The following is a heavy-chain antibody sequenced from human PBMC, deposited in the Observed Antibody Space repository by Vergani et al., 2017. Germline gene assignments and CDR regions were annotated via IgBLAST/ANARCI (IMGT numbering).Heavy chain of an antibody. Sequence: EVQLVESGGGLVQPGGSLRLSCAASGFTFSSYSMNWVRQAPGKGLEWVSYISSSSSTIYYADSVKGRFTISRDNAKNSLYLQMNSLRAEDTAVYYCARAMNAYSGSPDGFDPWGQGTLVTVSS. D-gene: IGHD1-26*01. V-gene: IGHV3-48*01. CDR3: ARAMNAYSGSPDGFDP. CDR1: GFTFSSYS. J-gene: IGHJ5*02. CDR2: ISSSSSTI.